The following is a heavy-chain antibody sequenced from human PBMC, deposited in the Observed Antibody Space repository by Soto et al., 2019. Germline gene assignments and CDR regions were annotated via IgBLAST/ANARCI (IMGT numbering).Heavy chain of an antibody. J-gene: IGHJ6*02. Sequence: GASVKVSCKASGYTFTSYGISWVRQAPGQGLEWMGWISAYSGNTYYAQKFQGRVTMTTDTSTSTAYMELRSLRSDDTAVYYCARDGSSDYYYGMDVWGQGTTVTVSS. V-gene: IGHV1-18*01. D-gene: IGHD6-6*01. CDR2: ISAYSGNT. CDR3: ARDGSSDYYYGMDV. CDR1: GYTFTSYG.